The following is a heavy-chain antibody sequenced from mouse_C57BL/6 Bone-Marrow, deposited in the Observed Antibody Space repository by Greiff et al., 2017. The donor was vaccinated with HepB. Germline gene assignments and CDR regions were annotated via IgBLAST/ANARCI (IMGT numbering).Heavy chain of an antibody. D-gene: IGHD2-3*01. CDR1: GYTFTSYW. Sequence: QVQLQQPGAELVKPGASVKLSCKASGYTFTSYWMHWVKQRPGQGLEWIGMIHPNSGSTNYNEKFKSKATLTVDKSSSTAYMQLSSLTSEDSAVYYCARGGWLLWYFDGWGTGTTVTVSS. J-gene: IGHJ1*03. V-gene: IGHV1-64*01. CDR3: ARGGWLLWYFDG. CDR2: IHPNSGST.